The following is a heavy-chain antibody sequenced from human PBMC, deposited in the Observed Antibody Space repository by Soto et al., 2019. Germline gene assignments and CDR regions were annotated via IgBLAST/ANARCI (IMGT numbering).Heavy chain of an antibody. Sequence: QVQLVESGGGLVKPGGSLRLSCAASGFTFSDYYMSWIRQAPGKGLEWVSYINSSSSYTNYADSVKGRFTISRDSAKNSLYLQINSLRAEDTAVYYCAGSIVGATGGFDYWGQGTLGTVSS. D-gene: IGHD1-26*01. CDR3: AGSIVGATGGFDY. CDR2: INSSSSYT. V-gene: IGHV3-11*06. CDR1: GFTFSDYY. J-gene: IGHJ4*02.